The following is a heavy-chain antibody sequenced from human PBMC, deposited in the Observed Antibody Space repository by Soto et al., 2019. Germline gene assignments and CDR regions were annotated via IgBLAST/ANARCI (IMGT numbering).Heavy chain of an antibody. Sequence: GGSLRLSCAASGFTFSSYAMSWVRQAPGKGLEWVSAISGSGGSTYYADSVKGRFTISRDTSKHTLYLQMNRLRAEDTAVYYCANSLDTDHYYDSSGYQTNYYYYGMDVWGQGTTVTVSS. D-gene: IGHD3-22*01. CDR1: GFTFSSYA. CDR2: ISGSGGST. CDR3: ANSLDTDHYYDSSGYQTNYYYYGMDV. J-gene: IGHJ6*02. V-gene: IGHV3-23*01.